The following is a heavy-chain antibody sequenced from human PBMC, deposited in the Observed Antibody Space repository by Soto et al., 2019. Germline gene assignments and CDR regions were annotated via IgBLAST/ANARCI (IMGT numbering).Heavy chain of an antibody. CDR1: GGSISSSSYY. Sequence: QLQLQESGPGLVKPSETLSLTCTVSGGSISSSSYYWGWIRQPPGKGLEWIGSIYYSGSTYYNPSVTRRVTLSVDTSKNQFSLKLSSVTAADTAVYYCARVREGLSLSVWYFDLWGRGTLVTVSS. CDR3: ARVREGLSLSVWYFDL. J-gene: IGHJ2*01. CDR2: IYYSGST. V-gene: IGHV4-39*01. D-gene: IGHD3-16*02.